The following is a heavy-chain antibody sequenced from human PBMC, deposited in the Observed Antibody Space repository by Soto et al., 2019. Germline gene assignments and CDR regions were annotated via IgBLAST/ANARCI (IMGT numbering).Heavy chain of an antibody. Sequence: PWWSLRLSCSASVFTFSSYGMHWFRQAPGKGLEWVAVISYDGSNKYYADSVKGRFTISRDNSKNTLYLQMNSLRAEDTAVYYCANTRSGSYYNIDYWGQGTQVTVSA. CDR3: ANTRSGSYYNIDY. CDR2: ISYDGSNK. V-gene: IGHV3-30*18. CDR1: VFTFSSYG. J-gene: IGHJ4*02. D-gene: IGHD3-10*01.